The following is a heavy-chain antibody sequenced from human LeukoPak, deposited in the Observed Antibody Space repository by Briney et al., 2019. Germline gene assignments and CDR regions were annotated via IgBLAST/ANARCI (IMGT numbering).Heavy chain of an antibody. J-gene: IGHJ4*02. V-gene: IGHV1-69*04. Sequence: SVKVSCEASGGTFSSYAISWVRQAPGQGLEWMGRIIPILGIANYAQKFQGRVTITADKSTSTAYMELSSLRSEDTAFFFKPKTAYEILTGPDYWGQGTLVTVSS. CDR2: IIPILGIA. CDR3: PKTAYEILTGPDY. D-gene: IGHD3-9*01. CDR1: GGTFSSYA.